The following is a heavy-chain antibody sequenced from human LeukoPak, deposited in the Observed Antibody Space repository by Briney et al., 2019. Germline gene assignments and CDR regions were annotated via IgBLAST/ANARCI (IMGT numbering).Heavy chain of an antibody. CDR2: IYWDDDK. V-gene: IGHV2-5*02. Sequence: SGPTLVKPTQTLTLTCTFSGFSLSTSGVGVGWIRQPPGKALEWLALIYWDDDKRYSPSLKSRLTITKDTSKNQVVLTMTNMGPVDTATYYCAHTGVDSSGYYYEFDYWGQGTLVTVSS. J-gene: IGHJ4*02. CDR1: GFSLSTSGVG. D-gene: IGHD3-22*01. CDR3: AHTGVDSSGYYYEFDY.